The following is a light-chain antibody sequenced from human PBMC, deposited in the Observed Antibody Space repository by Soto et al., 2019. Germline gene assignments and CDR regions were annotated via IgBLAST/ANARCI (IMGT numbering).Light chain of an antibody. CDR2: DAS. Sequence: DIQMTQSPSSLSASAGDRVTITCQASQDISNHLNWYQQKAGKAPKLLINDASNLEAGVPARFSGSGAGTDFTLTISSLQPEAIATYYCQQYVNALTFGGGTKVEIK. CDR1: QDISNH. CDR3: QQYVNALT. V-gene: IGKV1-33*01. J-gene: IGKJ4*01.